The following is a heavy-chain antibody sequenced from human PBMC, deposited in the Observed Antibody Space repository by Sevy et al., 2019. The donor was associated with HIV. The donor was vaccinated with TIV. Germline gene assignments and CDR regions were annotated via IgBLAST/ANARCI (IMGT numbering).Heavy chain of an antibody. Sequence: ASVKVSCKTSGYTFNNYGISWVREAPGHGLEWMGWISVYGETNYAQKVQDRLTVTTDTSTATAYMELRSLRSDDTAVYYCARGLYFDFGAYWGQGTLVTVSS. J-gene: IGHJ4*02. D-gene: IGHD3-10*01. CDR3: ARGLYFDFGAY. V-gene: IGHV1-18*01. CDR2: ISVYGET. CDR1: GYTFNNYG.